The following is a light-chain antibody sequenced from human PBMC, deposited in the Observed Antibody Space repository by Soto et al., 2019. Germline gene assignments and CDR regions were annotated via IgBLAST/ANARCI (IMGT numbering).Light chain of an antibody. J-gene: IGKJ1*01. Sequence: DIVMTQSPDSLTVSLGERATINCNSSQSVLYSSKNKNYLTWYQQKPGQPPKLLIYWASTRESGVPDRFSGSGSGTDFTLTISSLQAEDVAVYYCQQYYTTPWTFGQGTKVEIK. CDR1: QSVLYSSKNKNY. CDR2: WAS. CDR3: QQYYTTPWT. V-gene: IGKV4-1*01.